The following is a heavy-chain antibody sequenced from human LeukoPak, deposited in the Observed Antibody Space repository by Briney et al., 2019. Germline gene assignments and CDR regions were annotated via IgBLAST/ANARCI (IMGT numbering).Heavy chain of an antibody. D-gene: IGHD3-16*01. Sequence: PGGSLRLSCEASGFTFSNYAMSWVRQAPGKGLEWVSSISGSSDNTNYADSVKGRFTISRDNSKNTLFLEMNRLTADDTAVYYCAKDLVSRRRLGSSEKVDYWGRGTLVTVSS. CDR1: GFTFSNYA. J-gene: IGHJ4*02. CDR3: AKDLVSRRRLGSSEKVDY. CDR2: ISGSSDNT. V-gene: IGHV3-23*01.